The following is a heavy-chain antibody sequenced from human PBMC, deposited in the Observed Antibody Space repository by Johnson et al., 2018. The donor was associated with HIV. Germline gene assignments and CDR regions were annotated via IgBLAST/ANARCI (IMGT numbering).Heavy chain of an antibody. D-gene: IGHD3-22*01. CDR2: ISYEGSNE. CDR1: GFTFSTYG. J-gene: IGHJ3*02. Sequence: QVQLVESGGGLVQPGRSLRLSCAASGFTFSTYGMHWVRPAPGKGLEWVAVISYEGSNEYYVDSVKGRFPISRDNSKNTRYLQMNSLRAEDTAVYYCARVPTSSGYHDAFDIWGQGTMVTVSS. CDR3: ARVPTSSGYHDAFDI. V-gene: IGHV3-30*03.